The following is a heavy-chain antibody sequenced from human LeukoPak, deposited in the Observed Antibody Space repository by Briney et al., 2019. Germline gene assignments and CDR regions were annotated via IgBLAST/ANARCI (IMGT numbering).Heavy chain of an antibody. CDR3: ARGPSSFGEYTLDY. D-gene: IGHD3-10*01. CDR2: INPNSGGT. V-gene: IGHV1-2*02. CDR1: GWTFTGYY. Sequence: ASVTVSCKACGWTFTGYYMHWVGQAPGQGREGMGWINPNSGGTNYAQKFQGRVTMTRDTSISTAYMELSRLRSDDTAVYYCARGPSSFGEYTLDYWGQGTLVTVSS. J-gene: IGHJ4*02.